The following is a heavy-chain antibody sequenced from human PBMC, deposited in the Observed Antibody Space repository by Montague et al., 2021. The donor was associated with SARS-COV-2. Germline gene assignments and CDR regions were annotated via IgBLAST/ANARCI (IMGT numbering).Heavy chain of an antibody. CDR2: IWYDGSNK. CDR1: GFTFSSYG. CDR3: ARDILGTVRYGMDV. V-gene: IGHV3-33*01. D-gene: IGHD3-9*01. Sequence: SLRPSCAASGFTFSSYGMHWVRQAPGKGLEWVAVIWYDGSNKYYADSVKGRFTISRDNSKNTLYLQMNSLRAEDTAVYYCARDILGTVRYGMDVWGQGTTVTVSS. J-gene: IGHJ6*02.